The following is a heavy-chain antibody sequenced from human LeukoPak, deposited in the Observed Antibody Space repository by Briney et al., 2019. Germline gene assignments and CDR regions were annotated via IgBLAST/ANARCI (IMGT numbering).Heavy chain of an antibody. D-gene: IGHD2-2*01. CDR1: GGSISSYY. V-gene: IGHV4-59*12. J-gene: IGHJ5*02. Sequence: SETLSLTCTVSGGSISSYYWSWIRQPPGKGLEWIGYIYYSGSTYYNPSLKSRVTISVDTSKNQFSLKLSSVTAADTAMYYCARDVVPAAMTSGWFDPWGQGTLVTVSS. CDR2: IYYSGST. CDR3: ARDVVPAAMTSGWFDP.